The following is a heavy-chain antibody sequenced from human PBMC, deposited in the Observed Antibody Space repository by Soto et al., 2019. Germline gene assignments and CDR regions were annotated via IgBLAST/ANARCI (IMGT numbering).Heavy chain of an antibody. J-gene: IGHJ4*02. CDR1: GGSISSSSYY. D-gene: IGHD4-17*01. V-gene: IGHV4-39*01. Sequence: PSETLSLTCTVSGGSISSSSYYWGWIRQPPGKGLEWIGSIYYSGSTYYNPSLKSRVTISVDTSKNQFSLKLSSVTAADTAVYYCARRPFTIYGDYDQYFDYWGQGTLVTVSS. CDR3: ARRPFTIYGDYDQYFDY. CDR2: IYYSGST.